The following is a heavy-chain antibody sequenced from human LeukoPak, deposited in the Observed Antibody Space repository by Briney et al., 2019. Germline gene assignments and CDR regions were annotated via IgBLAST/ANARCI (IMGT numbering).Heavy chain of an antibody. Sequence: KSGGSLRLSCAASGFTFSDYYMSWIRQAPGKGLEWVSYISSSGSTIYYADSVKGRFTISGDNSKNTLYLQMNSLRAEDTAVYYCARGITLYYYDSSGYYNWFDPWGQGTLVTVSS. CDR2: ISSSGSTI. CDR1: GFTFSDYY. D-gene: IGHD3-22*01. J-gene: IGHJ5*02. V-gene: IGHV3-11*04. CDR3: ARGITLYYYDSSGYYNWFDP.